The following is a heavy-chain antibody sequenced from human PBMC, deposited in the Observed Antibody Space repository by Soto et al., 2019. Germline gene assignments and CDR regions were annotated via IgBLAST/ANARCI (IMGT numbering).Heavy chain of an antibody. CDR2: VSNRGDT. Sequence: EVQLVESGGGLVQPGGSLRLSCTASGFIVSDTYVNWVRQAPGKGLEWVSVVSNRGDTHYADSVRGRFSLSRDISDNTLHLQMNNLRVGDTAVYYCAREPRYWRGGSCSITGDAYDIWGQGTMVTVSS. V-gene: IGHV3-66*01. D-gene: IGHD2-15*01. J-gene: IGHJ3*02. CDR1: GFIVSDTY. CDR3: AREPRYWRGGSCSITGDAYDI.